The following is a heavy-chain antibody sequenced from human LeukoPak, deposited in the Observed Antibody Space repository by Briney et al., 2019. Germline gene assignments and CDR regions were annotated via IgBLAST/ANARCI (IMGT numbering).Heavy chain of an antibody. CDR3: AKDIFQLAPPLDY. Sequence: GGSLRLSYAASGFTFSSYGMHWVRQAPGKGLEWVAFIRYDGSNKYYADSVKGRFTISRDNSKNTLYLQMNSLRAEDTAVYYCAKDIFQLAPPLDYWGQGTLVTVSS. V-gene: IGHV3-30*02. D-gene: IGHD2-2*01. CDR2: IRYDGSNK. J-gene: IGHJ4*02. CDR1: GFTFSSYG.